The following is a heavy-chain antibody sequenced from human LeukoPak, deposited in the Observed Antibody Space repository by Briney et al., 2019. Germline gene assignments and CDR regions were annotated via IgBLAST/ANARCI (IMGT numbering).Heavy chain of an antibody. CDR1: GFTVSSNY. CDR3: TAGSYYSPDY. V-gene: IGHV3-53*01. D-gene: IGHD1-26*01. CDR2: IYSGGST. Sequence: GGSLRLSCAASGFTVSSNYMSWVRQAPGKGLEWVSVIYSGGSTYYADSVKGRFTISRDNSKNTLYLQMNSLRAEDTTVYYCTAGSYYSPDYWGQGTLVTVSS. J-gene: IGHJ4*02.